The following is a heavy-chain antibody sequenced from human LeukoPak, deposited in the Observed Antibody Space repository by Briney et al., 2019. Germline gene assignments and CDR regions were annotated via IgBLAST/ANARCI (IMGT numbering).Heavy chain of an antibody. D-gene: IGHD3-10*01. Sequence: PSETLSLTCAVYGGSFSGYYWSWIRQPPGKGLEWIGEINHSGSTNYNPSLKSRVTISVDTSKNQFSLKLSSVTAADTAVYYCARHRRKYGSGSYFAYWGQGTLVTVSS. J-gene: IGHJ4*02. CDR3: ARHRRKYGSGSYFAY. CDR2: INHSGST. V-gene: IGHV4-34*01. CDR1: GGSFSGYY.